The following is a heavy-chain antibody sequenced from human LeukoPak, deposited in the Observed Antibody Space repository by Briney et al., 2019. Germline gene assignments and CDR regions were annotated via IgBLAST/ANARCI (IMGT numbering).Heavy chain of an antibody. CDR1: GFTFGDYA. CDR3: TRERDMVRGVTLFDY. V-gene: IGHV3-49*03. J-gene: IGHJ4*02. D-gene: IGHD3-10*01. Sequence: GGSLRLSCTASGFTFGDYAMSWFRQAPGKGLEWVGFIRSKAYGGTTEYAASVKGRFTISRDDSKSIAYLQMNSLKTEDTAVYYCTRERDMVRGVTLFDYWGQGTLVTVSS. CDR2: IRSKAYGGTT.